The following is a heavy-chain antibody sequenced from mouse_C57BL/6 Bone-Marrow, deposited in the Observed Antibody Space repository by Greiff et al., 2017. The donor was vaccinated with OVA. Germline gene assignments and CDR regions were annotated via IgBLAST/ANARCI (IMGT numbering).Heavy chain of an antibody. Sequence: EVKLMESGAELVRPGASVKLSCTASGFNIKDDYMHWVKQRPEQGLEWIGWIDPENGDTEYASKFQGKATITADTSSNTAYLQLSSLTSEDTAVYYCSTMVTTRYFDVWGTGTTVTVSS. D-gene: IGHD2-2*01. V-gene: IGHV14-4*01. CDR1: GFNIKDDY. J-gene: IGHJ1*03. CDR2: IDPENGDT. CDR3: STMVTTRYFDV.